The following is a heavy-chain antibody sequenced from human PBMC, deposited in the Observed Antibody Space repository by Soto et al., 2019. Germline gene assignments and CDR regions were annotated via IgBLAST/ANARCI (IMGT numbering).Heavy chain of an antibody. CDR2: IYYSGST. D-gene: IGHD3-10*01. CDR3: ARQTGVLLWFGEAYYFDY. Sequence: SETLSLTCTVSGGSISSYYWSWIRQPPGKGLECIGYIYYSGSTNYNPSLKSRVTISVDTSKNQFSLKLSSVTAADTAVYYCARQTGVLLWFGEAYYFDYWGQGTLVTVSS. V-gene: IGHV4-59*08. CDR1: GGSISSYY. J-gene: IGHJ4*02.